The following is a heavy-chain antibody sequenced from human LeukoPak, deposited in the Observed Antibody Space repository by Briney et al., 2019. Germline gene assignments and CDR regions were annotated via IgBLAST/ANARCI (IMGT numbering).Heavy chain of an antibody. CDR3: ARGNYGDPNWFDP. D-gene: IGHD4-17*01. CDR2: IVPIVEIT. V-gene: IGHV1-69*04. J-gene: IGHJ5*02. CDR1: GDTLTNDD. Sequence: SVKVSCKASGDTLTNDDITWVRQAPGRGLEWMGRIVPIVEITNYAESFQGRVTITADKSTNTFYMQLASLMSSDTAIYFCARGNYGDPNWFDPWGQGTLVTVSS.